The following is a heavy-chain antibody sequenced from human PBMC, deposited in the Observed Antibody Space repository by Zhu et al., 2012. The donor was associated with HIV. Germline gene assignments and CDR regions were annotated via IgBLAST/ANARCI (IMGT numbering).Heavy chain of an antibody. V-gene: IGHV4-59*01. D-gene: IGHD1-14*01. J-gene: IGHJ3*02. CDR1: GGSISNYY. Sequence: QVQLQESGPGLVKPSETLSLTCTVSGGSISNYYWSWIRQPPGKGLEWIGYIYYTGSTNYNPSLKSRVTISLDTSKNQFSLRLSSVTAADTAVYYCARAGIKWDLGYAFDIWGQGQWSPSLQ. CDR3: ARAGIKWDLGYAFDI. CDR2: IYYTGST.